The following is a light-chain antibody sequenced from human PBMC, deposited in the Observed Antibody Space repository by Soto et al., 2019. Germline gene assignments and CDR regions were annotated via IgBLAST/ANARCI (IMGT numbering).Light chain of an antibody. J-gene: IGKJ1*01. CDR2: KAS. Sequence: DIQMTQSPSILSASVGDRVTITCRASQSIGNWVAWYQQKPGTAPKLLIHKASTLESGVPSRFSGSGSWTEFTLTISSLQPDDVATYYCQQYNSFSWTFDQGTKVEI. CDR1: QSIGNW. V-gene: IGKV1-5*03. CDR3: QQYNSFSWT.